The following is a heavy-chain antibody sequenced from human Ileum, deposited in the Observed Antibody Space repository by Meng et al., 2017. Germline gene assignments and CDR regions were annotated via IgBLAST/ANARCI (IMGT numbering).Heavy chain of an antibody. CDR3: SRQVEQHGGYFDY. V-gene: IGHV3-73*01. CDR1: GFTFRSSA. Sequence: LESGGGLGRPGGSLNRLCAVSGFTFRSSAIHWVRQASGKGLAWVGRIRSTANSYATAYAVSVKGRVTVSRDDSKNTAYLQIDSLKTDDTAVYYCSRQVEQHGGYFDYWGQGALVTVSS. CDR2: IRSTANSYAT. D-gene: IGHD1/OR15-1a*01. J-gene: IGHJ4*02.